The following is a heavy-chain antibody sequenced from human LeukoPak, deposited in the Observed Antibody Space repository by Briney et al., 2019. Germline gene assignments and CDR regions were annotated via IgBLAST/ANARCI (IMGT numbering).Heavy chain of an antibody. CDR2: FDPEDGET. V-gene: IGHV1-24*01. Sequence: ASVKVSCKVSGYTLTELSMHWVRQAPGKGLEWMGGFDPEDGETIYAQKFQGRVTMTEDTSTDTAYMELSSLRFEDTAVYYCATGPPYSSGWYFFFTFDYWGQGTLVTVSS. CDR1: GYTLTELS. J-gene: IGHJ4*02. D-gene: IGHD6-19*01. CDR3: ATGPPYSSGWYFFFTFDY.